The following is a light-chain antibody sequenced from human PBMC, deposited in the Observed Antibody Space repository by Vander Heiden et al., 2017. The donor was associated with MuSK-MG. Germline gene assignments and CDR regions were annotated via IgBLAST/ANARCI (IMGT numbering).Light chain of an antibody. CDR2: AAS. CDR3: QLLNSYPYT. V-gene: IGKV1-9*01. CDR1: QGISSY. J-gene: IGKJ2*01. Sequence: DIQLSQSPSFLSASVGDRVTITCRASQGISSYLAWYQQKPGKAPKLLIYAASTLQSGVPSRFSGSASATEFTLTISILHPEDFTTYYCQLLNSYPYTFGQGTKLEIK.